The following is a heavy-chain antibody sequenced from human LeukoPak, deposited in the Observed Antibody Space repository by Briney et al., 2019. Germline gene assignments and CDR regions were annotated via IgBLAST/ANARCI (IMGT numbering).Heavy chain of an antibody. CDR3: ARGKRWLRFLGPGFDY. Sequence: SETLSLTCAVYGGSFSGYYWSWIRQPPGKGLEWIGEINHSGSTNYNPSLKSRVTISVDTSKNQFSLKLSSVTAADTAVYYCARGKRWLRFLGPGFDYWGQGTLVTVSS. V-gene: IGHV4-34*01. CDR1: GGSFSGYY. CDR2: INHSGST. D-gene: IGHD5-24*01. J-gene: IGHJ4*02.